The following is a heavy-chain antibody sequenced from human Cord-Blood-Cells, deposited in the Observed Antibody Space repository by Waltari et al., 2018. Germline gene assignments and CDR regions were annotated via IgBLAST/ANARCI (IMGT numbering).Heavy chain of an antibody. V-gene: IGHV1-69*12. CDR3: AIMKGAFDI. J-gene: IGHJ3*02. D-gene: IGHD2-8*01. CDR1: GGTSSSYA. Sequence: QVPLVHTGAEVTRPGSPGKVPCRASGGTSSSYAISWVRQAPGQGLEWMGGIIPIFGTANYAQKFQGRVTITADESPSTAYMELSSLRSEDTAVYYCAIMKGAFDIWGQGTMVTVSS. CDR2: IIPIFGTA.